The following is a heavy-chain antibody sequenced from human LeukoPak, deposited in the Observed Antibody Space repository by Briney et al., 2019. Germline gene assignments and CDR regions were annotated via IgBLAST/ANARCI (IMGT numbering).Heavy chain of an antibody. Sequence: PGGSLRLSCAASGFTLSSFEMNWVRQAPGKGLEWVSAISGSGGNTYYADSVKGRFTISRDNSKNTLYLQMNSLRAEDTSVYYCARVLWFGEFYFDYWGQGTLVTVSS. V-gene: IGHV3-23*01. D-gene: IGHD3-10*01. CDR2: ISGSGGNT. CDR1: GFTLSSFE. CDR3: ARVLWFGEFYFDY. J-gene: IGHJ4*02.